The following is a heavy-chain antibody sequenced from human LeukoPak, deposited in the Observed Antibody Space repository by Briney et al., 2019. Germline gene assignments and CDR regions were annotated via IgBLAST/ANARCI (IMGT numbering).Heavy chain of an antibody. Sequence: PGGSLRLSCAASGFTFSSYAMSWVRQAPGKGLEWVSAISGSGGSTYYADSVKGRFTISRDNSKNTLYLQMNSLRAEDTAVYYCAKPYEGYYYYYMDVWGKGTTVTVSS. CDR2: ISGSGGST. J-gene: IGHJ6*03. D-gene: IGHD2-21*01. CDR3: AKPYEGYYYYYMDV. CDR1: GFTFSSYA. V-gene: IGHV3-23*01.